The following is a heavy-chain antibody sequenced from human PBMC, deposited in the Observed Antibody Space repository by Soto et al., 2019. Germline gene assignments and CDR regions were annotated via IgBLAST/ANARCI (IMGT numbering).Heavy chain of an antibody. CDR3: ARWITYCSSTSCFRDNWFDP. V-gene: IGHV4-59*01. D-gene: IGHD2-2*01. CDR1: GGSISSYY. CDR2: IYYSGST. J-gene: IGHJ5*02. Sequence: PSETLSLTCTVSGGSISSYYWSWIRQPPXKGLEWIGYIYYSGSTNYNPSLKSRVTISVDTSKNQFSLKLSSVTAADTAVYYCARWITYCSSTSCFRDNWFDPWGQGTLVTVSS.